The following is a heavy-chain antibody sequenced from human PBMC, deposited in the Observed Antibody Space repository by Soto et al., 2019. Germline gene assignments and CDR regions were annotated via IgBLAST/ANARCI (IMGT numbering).Heavy chain of an antibody. CDR1: GFTFGDSW. Sequence: EVQLVESGGGLVQPGGSLRLSCVASGFTFGDSWMTWVRQVPGKGLEWVANINRDGTMTNYVDSMGGRFAISRDNPRSSVYLHMTNLRTEDTAIYHCVKESRSGGSWWGQGTLVTVSS. V-gene: IGHV3-7*01. J-gene: IGHJ4*02. D-gene: IGHD2-15*01. CDR2: INRDGTMT. CDR3: VKESRSGGSW.